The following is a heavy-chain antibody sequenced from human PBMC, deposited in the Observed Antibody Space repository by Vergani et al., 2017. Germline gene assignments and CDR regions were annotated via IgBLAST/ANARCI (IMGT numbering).Heavy chain of an antibody. CDR3: ATTDSSSSWSYYYYYGMDV. CDR1: GFTVSSNY. V-gene: IGHV3-53*01. J-gene: IGHJ6*02. CDR2: IYSGGST. Sequence: EVQLVESGGGLIQPGGSLRLSCAASGFTVSSNYMSWVRQAPGKGLEWVSVIYSGGSTYYADSVKGRFTISRDNSKNTLYLQMNSLRAEDTAVYYCATTDSSSSWSYYYYYGMDVWGQGTTVTVSS. D-gene: IGHD6-13*01.